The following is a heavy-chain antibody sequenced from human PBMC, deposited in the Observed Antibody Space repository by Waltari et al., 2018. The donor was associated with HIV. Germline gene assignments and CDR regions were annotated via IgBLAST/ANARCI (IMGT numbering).Heavy chain of an antibody. D-gene: IGHD3-22*01. J-gene: IGHJ4*02. CDR1: GYTFTSYD. CDR2: MSPNSGNT. V-gene: IGHV1-8*01. CDR3: AIVYYDSSGYSGAAGY. Sequence: QVQLVQSGAEVKKPGASVKVSCKASGYTFTSYDINWVRQATGQGLEWMGWMSPNSGNTGHARKFQCRVTLTRNASICTAVMEVSSLRSEDTAVYYCAIVYYDSSGYSGAAGYWGQGTRVTVSS.